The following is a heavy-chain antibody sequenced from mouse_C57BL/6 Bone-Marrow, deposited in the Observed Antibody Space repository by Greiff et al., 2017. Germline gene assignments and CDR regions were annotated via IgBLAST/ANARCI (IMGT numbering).Heavy chain of an antibody. CDR2: FYPGRGRI. V-gene: IGHV1-62-2*01. J-gene: IGHJ3*01. CDR1: GYTFPEYT. CDR3: ARRYDYDEWFAY. Sequence: VQLPQSGAELVKPGASVTLSCTASGYTFPEYTIPWVKQRSGQGIEWLGWFYPGRGRIKYNEKFKDKATLTADKVSSTGDMELSRLTSEDSAVYFCARRYDYDEWFAYWGQVTLVTVAA. D-gene: IGHD2-4*01.